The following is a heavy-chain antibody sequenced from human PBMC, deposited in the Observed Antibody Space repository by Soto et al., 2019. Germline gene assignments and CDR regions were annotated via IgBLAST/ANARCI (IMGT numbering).Heavy chain of an antibody. CDR2: ISYDGSNK. J-gene: IGHJ6*03. V-gene: IGHV3-30*18. CDR3: AKVMASRYNWNYYYYYMDV. Sequence: GGSLRLSCAASGFTFSSYGMHWVRQAPGKGLEWVAVISYDGSNKYYADSVKGRFAISRDNSKNTLYLQMNSLRAEDTAVYYCAKVMASRYNWNYYYYYMDVWGKGTTVTVSS. D-gene: IGHD1-20*01. CDR1: GFTFSSYG.